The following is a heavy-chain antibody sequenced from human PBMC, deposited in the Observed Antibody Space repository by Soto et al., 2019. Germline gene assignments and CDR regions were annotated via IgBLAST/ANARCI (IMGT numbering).Heavy chain of an antibody. V-gene: IGHV1-69*13. CDR2: IIPIFGTA. J-gene: IGHJ4*02. CDR3: ARDQIKSGSGSFPFDY. D-gene: IGHD3-10*01. Sequence: VKVSCKASGGTFSSYAISWVRQAPGQGLEWMGGIIPIFGTANYAQKFQGRVTITADESTSTAYMELSSLRSEDTAVYYCARDQIKSGSGSFPFDYWGQGXLVTVYS. CDR1: GGTFSSYA.